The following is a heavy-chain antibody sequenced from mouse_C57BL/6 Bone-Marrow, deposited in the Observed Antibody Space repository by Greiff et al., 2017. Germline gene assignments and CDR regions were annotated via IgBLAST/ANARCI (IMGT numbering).Heavy chain of an antibody. D-gene: IGHD3-2*02. Sequence: QVQLQQPGAELVRPGSSVKLSCKASGYTFTSYWMHWVKQRPIQGLEWIGNIDPSDSETHYNQKFKDKATLTVDKSSSTAYMQLSSLTSEDSAVYCCAKAQANDMDYWGKGTSVTVSS. J-gene: IGHJ4*01. CDR2: IDPSDSET. CDR1: GYTFTSYW. CDR3: AKAQANDMDY. V-gene: IGHV1-52*01.